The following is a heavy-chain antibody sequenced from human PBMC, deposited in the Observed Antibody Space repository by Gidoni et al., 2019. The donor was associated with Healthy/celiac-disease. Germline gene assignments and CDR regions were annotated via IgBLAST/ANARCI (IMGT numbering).Heavy chain of an antibody. CDR1: GFTFSSYD. Sequence: EVQLVESGGGLVQPGGSLRLSCAASGFTFSSYDMHWVRQATGKGLEWVSAIGTAGDPYYPGSVKGRFTISRENAKNSLYLQMNSLRAGDTAVYYCARGLRYCSGGSCYYYGMDVWGQGTTVTVSS. V-gene: IGHV3-13*05. CDR3: ARGLRYCSGGSCYYYGMDV. D-gene: IGHD2-15*01. J-gene: IGHJ6*02. CDR2: IGTAGDP.